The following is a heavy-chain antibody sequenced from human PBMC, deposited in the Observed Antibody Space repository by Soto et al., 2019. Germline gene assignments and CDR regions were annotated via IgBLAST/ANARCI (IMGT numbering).Heavy chain of an antibody. CDR2: INPSGGST. Sequence: GASVKVSCKASGGTFSSYAISWVRQAPGQGLEWMGIINPSGGSTSYAQKFQGRVTMTRDTSTSTVYMELSSLRSEDTAVYYCARDQGVVTATTYYYYYYGMDVWGQGTTVTVSS. CDR3: ARDQGVVTATTYYYYYYGMDV. J-gene: IGHJ6*02. D-gene: IGHD2-21*02. CDR1: GGTFSSYA. V-gene: IGHV1-46*01.